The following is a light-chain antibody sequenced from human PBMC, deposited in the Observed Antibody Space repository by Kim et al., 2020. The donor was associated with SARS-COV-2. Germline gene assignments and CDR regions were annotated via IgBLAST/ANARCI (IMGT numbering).Light chain of an antibody. CDR2: LNSDGSH. J-gene: IGLJ2*01. Sequence: PVNLTCTLSSGHSSYAIAWHQQQPEKGPRYLMKLNSDGSHTKGDGIPDRFSGSSSGAERYLIISSLQSEDEADYYCQTWGTGIRVFGGGTQLTVL. CDR1: SGHSSYA. CDR3: QTWGTGIRV. V-gene: IGLV4-69*01.